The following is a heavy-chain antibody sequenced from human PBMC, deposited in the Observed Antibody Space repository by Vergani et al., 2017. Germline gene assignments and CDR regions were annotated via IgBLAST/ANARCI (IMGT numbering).Heavy chain of an antibody. CDR1: GGSISSGGYY. V-gene: IGHV4-31*03. D-gene: IGHD4-23*01. CDR2: IYYSGST. Sequence: QVQLQESGPGLVKPSQTLSLTCTVSGGSISSGGYYWSWIRQHPGKGLEWIGSIYYSGSTYYNPSLKSRVTISVDTSKNQFSLKLSSVTAADTAVYYCARVSREGPNSWYFDLWGRGTLVTVSS. J-gene: IGHJ2*01. CDR3: ARVSREGPNSWYFDL.